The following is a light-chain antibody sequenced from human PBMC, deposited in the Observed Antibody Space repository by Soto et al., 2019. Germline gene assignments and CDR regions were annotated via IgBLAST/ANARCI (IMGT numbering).Light chain of an antibody. J-gene: IGKJ1*01. CDR2: RAS. Sequence: EIVMTQSPPTLSVSPGDRATLSCRASQSITTNVAWFQQKPGQAPSLLIFRASVRASGVPARFSGSGSGTEFTLTISSLQSEEFAVYFWHQYENWPKTFGQGTKVEI. CDR1: QSITTN. CDR3: HQYENWPKT. V-gene: IGKV3-15*01.